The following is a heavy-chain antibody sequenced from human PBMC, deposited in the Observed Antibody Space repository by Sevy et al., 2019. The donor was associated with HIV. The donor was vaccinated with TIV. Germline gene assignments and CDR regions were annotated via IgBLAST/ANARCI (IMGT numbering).Heavy chain of an antibody. Sequence: SETLSLTCAVYGGSFSGYYWSWIRQPPGKGLEWIGEINHSGSTNYNPSLKSRVTISVDTSKNPFSLKLGSVTAADTAVYYCAGRDRTNITRVGGSRYFDWPYYYYYGMDVWGQGTTVTVSS. J-gene: IGHJ6*02. CDR1: GGSFSGYY. CDR3: AGRDRTNITRVGGSRYFDWPYYYYYGMDV. CDR2: INHSGST. D-gene: IGHD3-9*01. V-gene: IGHV4-34*01.